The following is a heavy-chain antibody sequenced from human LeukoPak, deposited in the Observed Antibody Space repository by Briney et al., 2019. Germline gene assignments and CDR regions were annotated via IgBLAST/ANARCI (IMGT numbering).Heavy chain of an antibody. V-gene: IGHV3-7*03. CDR2: IKEDGSEK. Sequence: GESLRLSCAASGFTFTNHWMSWVRQAPGKGLEWVANIKEDGSEKYYVDSVKGRFTVSRDNVKNSLFLQMNSLRVDDTAVYYCAKSGSSVSWSWGQGTLVTVSS. CDR3: AKSGSSVSWS. D-gene: IGHD2-15*01. CDR1: GFTFTNHW. J-gene: IGHJ5*02.